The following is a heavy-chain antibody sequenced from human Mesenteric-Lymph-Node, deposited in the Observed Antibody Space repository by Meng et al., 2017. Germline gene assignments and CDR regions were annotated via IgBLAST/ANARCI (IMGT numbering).Heavy chain of an antibody. Sequence: QVPLQESGPGLVRPWETLSLTCTVSGGSVSSGSYYWSWIRQPPGKGLEWIGYIYYSGSTNYNPSLKSRVTISVDTSKNQFSLKLSSVTAADTAVYYCARSTGTTYYFDYWGQGTLVTVSS. V-gene: IGHV4-61*01. CDR2: IYYSGST. CDR3: ARSTGTTYYFDY. D-gene: IGHD1-7*01. CDR1: GGSVSSGSYY. J-gene: IGHJ4*02.